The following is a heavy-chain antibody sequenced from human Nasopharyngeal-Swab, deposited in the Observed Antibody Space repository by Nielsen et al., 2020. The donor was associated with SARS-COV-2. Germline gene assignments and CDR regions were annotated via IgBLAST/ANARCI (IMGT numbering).Heavy chain of an antibody. Sequence: GESLKISCAASGFTFSSYAMSWVRQAPGKELEWVPAISGSGGSPYYADSVKGRFTISRDNSKNTLYLQMTSLRAEDTAVYYCAKVRGITICGVVIIPDAFDIWGQGTMVTVSS. CDR1: GFTFSSYA. CDR2: ISGSGGSP. V-gene: IGHV3-23*01. D-gene: IGHD3-3*01. J-gene: IGHJ3*02. CDR3: AKVRGITICGVVIIPDAFDI.